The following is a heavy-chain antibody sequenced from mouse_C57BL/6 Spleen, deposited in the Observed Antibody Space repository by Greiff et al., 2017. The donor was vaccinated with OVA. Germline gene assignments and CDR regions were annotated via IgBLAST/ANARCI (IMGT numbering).Heavy chain of an antibody. Sequence: VKVVESDAELVKPGASVKISCKVSGYTFTDHTIHWMKQRPEQGLEWIGYIYPRDGSTKYNEKFKGKATLTADKSSSTAYMQLNSLTSEDSAVYFCARGVVAHYYAMDHWGQGTSVTVSS. V-gene: IGHV1-78*01. CDR3: ARGVVAHYYAMDH. D-gene: IGHD1-1*01. CDR1: GYTFTDHT. J-gene: IGHJ4*01. CDR2: IYPRDGST.